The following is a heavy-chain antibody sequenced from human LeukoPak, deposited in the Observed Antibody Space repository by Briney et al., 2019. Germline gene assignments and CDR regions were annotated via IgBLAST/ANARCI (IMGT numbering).Heavy chain of an antibody. CDR1: GYSPTNYY. V-gene: IGHV1-46*01. CDR2: INPSGGST. J-gene: IGHJ4*02. D-gene: IGHD5-12*01. CDR3: ARGAPTTSIGAGRFDY. Sequence: ASVKVSCKAFGYSPTNYYVHWVRQAPGQGLEWMGEINPSGGSTSYAQKFQGRITVTRDTYTNTVYMDLSSLRSEDTATYYCARGAPTTSIGAGRFDYWGQGSLLTVAS.